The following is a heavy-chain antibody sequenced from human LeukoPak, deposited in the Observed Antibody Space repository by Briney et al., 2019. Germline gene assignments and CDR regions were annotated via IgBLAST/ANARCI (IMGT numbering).Heavy chain of an antibody. Sequence: GGSLRLSCAHSGFTFSSYGMNWVRQAPREGLEWVSSITSSSSYIYYADSVKGRFTISRDNAKNSLYLQMNSQRAEYTAVYYCARSYSSSGGTFDHWGQGTLVTVSS. CDR3: ARSYSSSGGTFDH. CDR2: ITSSSSYI. CDR1: GFTFSSYG. D-gene: IGHD6-6*01. J-gene: IGHJ4*02. V-gene: IGHV3-21*01.